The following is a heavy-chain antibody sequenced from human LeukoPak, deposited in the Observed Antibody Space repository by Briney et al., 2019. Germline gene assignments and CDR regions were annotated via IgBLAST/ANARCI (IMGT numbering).Heavy chain of an antibody. CDR2: ISSSSRYI. Sequence: GGSLRLSCAASGFTFSSYSMNWVRQAPGQGLEWVSSISSSSRYIYYADSVKGRFTISRDNAKNSLYLQMNSLRAEDTAVYYCARHSRELLLCYYYMDVWGKGTTVTISS. CDR1: GFTFSSYS. CDR3: ARHSRELLLCYYYMDV. J-gene: IGHJ6*03. D-gene: IGHD1-26*01. V-gene: IGHV3-21*01.